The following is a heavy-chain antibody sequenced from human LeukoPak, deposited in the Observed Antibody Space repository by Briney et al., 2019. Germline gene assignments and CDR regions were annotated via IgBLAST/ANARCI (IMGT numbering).Heavy chain of an antibody. V-gene: IGHV4-39*07. CDR1: GGSISSSSYY. Sequence: PSETLSLTCTVSGGSISSSSYYWGWIRQPPGKGLEWIGSIYYSGSTYYNPSLKSRVTISVDTSKNQFSLKLSSVTAADTAVYYCARLTHGSGSYSNYYYYYMDVWGKGTTVTISS. J-gene: IGHJ6*03. CDR3: ARLTHGSGSYSNYYYYYMDV. D-gene: IGHD3-10*01. CDR2: IYYSGST.